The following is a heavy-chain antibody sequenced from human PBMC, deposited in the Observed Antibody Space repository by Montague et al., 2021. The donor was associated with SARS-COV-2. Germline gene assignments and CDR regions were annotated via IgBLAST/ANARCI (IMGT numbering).Heavy chain of an antibody. J-gene: IGHJ4*02. D-gene: IGHD5-18*01. Sequence: SLRLSFAASGFIFSNFAFHWVRQAPGKGLEWVAVISYDGSSKDYAESVRGRFTVSRDNSQKTLYVQLNSLRVEDTAIYYCARDQSGYSYGYAPYFDYWGQGTLVTVSS. CDR1: GFIFSNFA. CDR3: ARDQSGYSYGYAPYFDY. CDR2: ISYDGSSK. V-gene: IGHV3-30*04.